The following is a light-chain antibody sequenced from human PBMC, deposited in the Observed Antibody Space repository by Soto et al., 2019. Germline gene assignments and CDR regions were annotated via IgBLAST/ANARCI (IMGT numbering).Light chain of an antibody. CDR1: SGSVSTSYY. V-gene: IGLV8-61*01. CDR2: STN. Sequence: QTVVTQEPSFSVSPGRTVTLTCGFSSGSVSTSYYPSWYQQTPGQAPRTLIYSTNTRSSGVPDRFSGSILVNKAALTITGAQADDESDYYCVLYMGSGIWVFGGGTKLTVL. CDR3: VLYMGSGIWV. J-gene: IGLJ3*02.